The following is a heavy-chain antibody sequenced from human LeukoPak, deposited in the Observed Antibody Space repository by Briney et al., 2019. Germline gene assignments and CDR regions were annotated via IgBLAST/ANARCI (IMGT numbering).Heavy chain of an antibody. CDR3: ARGAIWFGDRIY. D-gene: IGHD3-10*01. Sequence: SETLSLTCTVSGYSISSGYYWGWIRQPPGKGLEWIGSIYHSGSTYYNPSLKSRVTISVDTSKNQFSLKLSSVTAADTAVYYCARGAIWFGDRIYWGQGTLVTVSS. J-gene: IGHJ4*02. CDR1: GYSISSGYY. V-gene: IGHV4-38-2*02. CDR2: IYHSGST.